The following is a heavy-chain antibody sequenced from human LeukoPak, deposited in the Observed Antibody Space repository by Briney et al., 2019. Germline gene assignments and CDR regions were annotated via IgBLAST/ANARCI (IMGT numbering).Heavy chain of an antibody. Sequence: GGSLRLSCAASGFNFSTYSMNWVRQAPGKGLEWVSYISSSSRTIHYADSVKGRFSISRDNAKNSLYLQMNSLRAEDTAVYYCARDSYCSSSTCLLYFDYWGQGTLVTVSS. CDR2: ISSSSRTI. V-gene: IGHV3-48*01. D-gene: IGHD2-2*01. CDR3: ARDSYCSSSTCLLYFDY. J-gene: IGHJ4*02. CDR1: GFNFSTYS.